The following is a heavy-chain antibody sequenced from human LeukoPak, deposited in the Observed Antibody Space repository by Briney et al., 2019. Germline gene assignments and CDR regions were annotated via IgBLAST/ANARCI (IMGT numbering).Heavy chain of an antibody. CDR3: ARSSNSLLVATTPGYFQH. CDR2: ISSSRSTI. Sequence: PGGSLRLSCSASGFTFIIYAMHWVRQAPGKGLEWVSCISSSRSTIYYADSVKGRFTISRDNAKISLYLQMNSLRAEDTAVYYCARSSNSLLVATTPGYFQHWAQGTLVSVSS. CDR1: GFTFIIYA. D-gene: IGHD2-15*01. J-gene: IGHJ1*01. V-gene: IGHV3-48*01.